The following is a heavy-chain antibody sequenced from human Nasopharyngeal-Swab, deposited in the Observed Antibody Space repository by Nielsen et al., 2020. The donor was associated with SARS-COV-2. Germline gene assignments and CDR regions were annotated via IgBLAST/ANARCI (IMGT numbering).Heavy chain of an antibody. J-gene: IGHJ6*02. CDR1: GVTFSNYN. Sequence: GTLKISRAASGVTFSNYNMNWGRQAPGKGLEWVSSISGSTTYIYYADSVRGRFTISRDNAKNSLHLQMNSLRAEDTAVYYCARDGLDYDFWSAYFMDVWGQGTTVTVSS. V-gene: IGHV3-21*01. D-gene: IGHD3-3*01. CDR2: ISGSTTYI. CDR3: ARDGLDYDFWSAYFMDV.